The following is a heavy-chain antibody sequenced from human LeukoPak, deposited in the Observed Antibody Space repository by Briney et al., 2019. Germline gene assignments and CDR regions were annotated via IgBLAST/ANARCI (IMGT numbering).Heavy chain of an antibody. J-gene: IGHJ4*02. Sequence: GESLKISCKGSGYSFTSYWIGWVRQMPGKGLEWIGIIYPGDSDTRYSPSFQGQVTISADKSISTAYLQWSSLKASDTAMYYCARTPLLWFGEGYYFDYWGQGTLVTVSS. V-gene: IGHV5-51*01. D-gene: IGHD3-10*01. CDR1: GYSFTSYW. CDR2: IYPGDSDT. CDR3: ARTPLLWFGEGYYFDY.